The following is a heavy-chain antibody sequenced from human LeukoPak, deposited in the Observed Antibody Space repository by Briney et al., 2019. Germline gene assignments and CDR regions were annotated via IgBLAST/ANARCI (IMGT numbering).Heavy chain of an antibody. CDR2: ISGSGGST. D-gene: IGHD6-19*01. V-gene: IGHV3-23*01. CDR1: GFTFSSYA. J-gene: IGHJ4*02. Sequence: GGSLRLSCAASGFTFSSYAMSWVRQAPGKGLEWVSAISGSGGSTYYADSVKGRFTISRDNSKNTLYLQMNSLRAEDTAVYYCAVKESIAGAGRRSHAGYWGQGTLVTVSS. CDR3: AVKESIAGAGRRSHAGY.